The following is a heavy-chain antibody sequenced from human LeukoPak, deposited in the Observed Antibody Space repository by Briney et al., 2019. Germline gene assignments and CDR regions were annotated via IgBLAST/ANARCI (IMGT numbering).Heavy chain of an antibody. CDR2: ISGSGGST. CDR3: AKGGVVTTFYYYYMDV. D-gene: IGHD4-11*01. Sequence: GGSLRLSRAASGFTFSSYAMSWVRQAPGKGLEWVSAISGSGGSTYYADSVKGRFTISRDNSKNTLYLQMNSLRAEDTAVYYCAKGGVVTTFYYYYMDVWGKGTTVTVSS. J-gene: IGHJ6*03. CDR1: GFTFSSYA. V-gene: IGHV3-23*01.